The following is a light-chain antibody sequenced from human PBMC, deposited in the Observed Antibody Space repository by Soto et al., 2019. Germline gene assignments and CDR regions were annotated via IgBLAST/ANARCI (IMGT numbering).Light chain of an antibody. CDR3: LHYAGSPPIT. CDR1: LSVTSSY. CDR2: GAS. J-gene: IGKJ4*02. Sequence: EIVLTQSAGTLSLSPGERATLSCRASLSVTSSYLAWYQQKPGQAHRLLIYGASSRATGIPDRYSGRGSGTDYTLTISRLEPEDFAVYYCLHYAGSPPITFGGGTKVEIK. V-gene: IGKV3-20*01.